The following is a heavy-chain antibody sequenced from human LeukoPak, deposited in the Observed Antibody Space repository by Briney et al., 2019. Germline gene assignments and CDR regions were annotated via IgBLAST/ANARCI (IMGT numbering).Heavy chain of an antibody. CDR3: ARHYGDYQGFWNY. CDR2: IYYGGST. Sequence: SETLSLTCTVSGGSISSDNFFWGWIRQPPGKGLEWIGSIYYGGSTFYNPYLNSRLSMSIDTSESQLSLKLSSVTAADTAVYYCARHYGDYQGFWNYWGQGTLVTVSS. J-gene: IGHJ4*02. V-gene: IGHV4-39*01. CDR1: GGSISSDNFF. D-gene: IGHD4-17*01.